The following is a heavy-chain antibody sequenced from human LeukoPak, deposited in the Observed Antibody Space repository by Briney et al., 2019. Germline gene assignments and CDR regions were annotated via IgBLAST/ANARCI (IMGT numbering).Heavy chain of an antibody. CDR1: GGSISSYY. CDR3: ARSSGWYLDYYYMDA. CDR2: TYYSGGT. Sequence: SETLSLTCTVSGGSISSYYWSWIRQPPGKGLEWIGYTYYSGGTNYNASLTSRGTISVDATKNQFSLTRRSVTTADTAVYYCARSSGWYLDYYYMDAWGKGTTVTVSS. J-gene: IGHJ6*03. V-gene: IGHV4-59*01. D-gene: IGHD6-19*01.